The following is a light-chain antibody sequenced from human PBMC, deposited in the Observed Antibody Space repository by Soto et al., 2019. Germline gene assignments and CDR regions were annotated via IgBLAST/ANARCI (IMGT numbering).Light chain of an antibody. J-gene: IGLJ3*02. CDR3: SSYTSSRIRV. CDR1: SSDIGAYNY. Sequence: QSVLTQPASVSGSPGQSITISCTGSSSDIGAYNYVSWYQQHPGKAPKLMIYDVTNRPSGLSNRFSGSKSGSTASLTISGLQAEDEADYYCSSYTSSRIRVFGGGPQLTVL. V-gene: IGLV2-14*01. CDR2: DVT.